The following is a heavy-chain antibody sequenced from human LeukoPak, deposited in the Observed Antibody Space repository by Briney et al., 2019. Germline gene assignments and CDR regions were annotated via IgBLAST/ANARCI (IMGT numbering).Heavy chain of an antibody. CDR2: ITATGDTA. D-gene: IGHD6-19*01. CDR3: AGDRNSDWYSPLDY. V-gene: IGHV3-23*01. Sequence: GGSLRLSCVASGFTFTKCAVSSIRQAPGRGLEWVAIITATGDTAYYADSVKGRFTISRDNSRNTVYMQMDSLRAEDTAIYYCAGDRNSDWYSPLDYWGQGSQVTVSP. CDR1: GFTFTKCA. J-gene: IGHJ4*02.